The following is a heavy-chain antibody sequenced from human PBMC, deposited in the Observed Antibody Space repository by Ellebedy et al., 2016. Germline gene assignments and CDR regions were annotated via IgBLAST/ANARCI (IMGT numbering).Heavy chain of an antibody. Sequence: GESLKISCTASRFTFSNYYMSWVRQAPGKGLEWVALIKPDGSDKYYVDSVKGRFTIARDNTMNALYLQMNSLRIDDTAVYYCARDQGSGGGFDYWGQGTLVTVSS. CDR1: RFTFSNYY. D-gene: IGHD3-10*01. J-gene: IGHJ4*02. CDR3: ARDQGSGGGFDY. CDR2: IKPDGSDK. V-gene: IGHV3-7*01.